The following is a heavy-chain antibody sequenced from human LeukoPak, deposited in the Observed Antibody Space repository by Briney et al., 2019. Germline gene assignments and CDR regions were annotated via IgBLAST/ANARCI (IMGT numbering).Heavy chain of an antibody. CDR1: GFSFGSYS. J-gene: IGHJ6*02. Sequence: GGSLRLPCAASGFSFGSYSMNWVRQAPGKGLEWISFVGIISDTVYYADSVKGRFTISRDNAQNSLYLQMDSLRAEDTAVYYCARNLDVWGQGTTVTVSS. V-gene: IGHV3-48*04. CDR2: VGIISDTV. CDR3: ARNLDV.